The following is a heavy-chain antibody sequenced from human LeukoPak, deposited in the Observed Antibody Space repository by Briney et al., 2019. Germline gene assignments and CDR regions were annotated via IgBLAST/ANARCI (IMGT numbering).Heavy chain of an antibody. CDR1: GYTFTVYY. D-gene: IGHD3-3*01. J-gene: IGHJ5*02. V-gene: IGHV1-2*06. CDR3: ARDKLTITPTSNNWFDP. Sequence: ASVKVSCKASGYTFTVYYMHWVRQAPGQGLEWMGRINPNSGGTNYAQKFQGRVTMTRDTSISTAYMELSRLRSDDTAVYYCARDKLTITPTSNNWFDPWGQGTLVTVSS. CDR2: INPNSGGT.